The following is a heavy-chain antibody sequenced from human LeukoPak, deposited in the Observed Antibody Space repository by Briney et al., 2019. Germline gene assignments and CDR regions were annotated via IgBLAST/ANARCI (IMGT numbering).Heavy chain of an antibody. CDR1: SGSISNSHYY. Sequence: SETLSLTCTVSSGSISNSHYYWAWVRQPPGKGLEWLGSIFYSGNTHYNPSLKSPVTISIDTSKNQFSLKVSSVTAADTAIYYCARDLSFDWFPYYFDYWGQGILVTVSS. D-gene: IGHD3-9*01. J-gene: IGHJ4*02. V-gene: IGHV4-39*07. CDR2: IFYSGNT. CDR3: ARDLSFDWFPYYFDY.